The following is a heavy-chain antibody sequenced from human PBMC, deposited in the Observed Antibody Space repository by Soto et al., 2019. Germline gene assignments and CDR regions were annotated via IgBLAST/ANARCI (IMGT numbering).Heavy chain of an antibody. Sequence: QVQLVQSGAEVKKPGSSVKVSCKASGGTFSSYTISWVRQAPGQGLEWMGRIIPILGIANYAQKFQGRVTITADKSTSPAYMELSSLRSEDTAVYYCARVEMATNSNWFDPWGQGPLVTVSS. CDR3: ARVEMATNSNWFDP. V-gene: IGHV1-69*02. J-gene: IGHJ5*02. CDR1: GGTFSSYT. CDR2: IIPILGIA. D-gene: IGHD5-12*01.